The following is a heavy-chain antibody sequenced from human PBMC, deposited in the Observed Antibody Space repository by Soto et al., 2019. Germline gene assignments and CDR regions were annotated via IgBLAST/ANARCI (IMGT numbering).Heavy chain of an antibody. J-gene: IGHJ6*02. CDR3: ARGRVLRYFDWSRSRYYYGMDV. D-gene: IGHD3-9*01. V-gene: IGHV1-8*01. CDR1: GYTFTSYD. CDR2: MNPNSGNT. Sequence: QVQLVQSGAEVEKPGASVKVSCKASGYTFTSYDINWVRQATGQGLEWMGWMNPNSGNTGYAQKFQGRVTMTRNTSISTAYMELSSLRSEDTAVYYCARGRVLRYFDWSRSRYYYGMDVWGQGTTVTVSS.